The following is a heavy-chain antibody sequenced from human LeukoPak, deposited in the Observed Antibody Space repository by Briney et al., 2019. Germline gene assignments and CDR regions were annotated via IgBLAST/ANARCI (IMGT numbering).Heavy chain of an antibody. J-gene: IGHJ4*02. CDR1: GFTFSSYS. CDR3: ARGSEDTNFDY. Sequence: GGSLRLSCAASGFTFSSYSMNWVRQAPGKGLEWVSSISSSSSCIYYADSVKGRFTISRDNAKNSLYLQMNSLRAEDTAVYYCARGSEDTNFDYWGQGTLVTVSS. D-gene: IGHD3-10*01. CDR2: ISSSSSCI. V-gene: IGHV3-21*01.